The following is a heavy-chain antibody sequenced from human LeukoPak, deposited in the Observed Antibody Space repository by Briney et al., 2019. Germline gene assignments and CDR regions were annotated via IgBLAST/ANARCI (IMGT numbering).Heavy chain of an antibody. CDR2: ISAYNGNT. J-gene: IGHJ5*02. D-gene: IGHD6-13*01. Sequence: GASVKVSCKASGYTFTSNYIHWVRQAPGQGLEWMGWISAYNGNTNYAQKLQGRVTMTTDTSTSTAYMELRSLRSDDTAVYYCARDQGSWYPTWGQGTLVTVSS. V-gene: IGHV1-18*04. CDR1: GYTFTSNY. CDR3: ARDQGSWYPT.